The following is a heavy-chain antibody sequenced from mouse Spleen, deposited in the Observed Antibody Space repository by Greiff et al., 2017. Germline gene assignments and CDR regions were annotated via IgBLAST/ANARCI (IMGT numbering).Heavy chain of an antibody. Sequence: LQESGAELVKPGASVKMSCKASGYTFTTYPIEWMKQNHGKSLEWIGNFHPYNDDTKYNEKFKGKATLTVEKSSSTVYLELSRLTSDDSAVYYCARGGYDVGGGFAYWGQGTLVTVSA. V-gene: IGHV1-47*01. D-gene: IGHD2-2*01. CDR1: GYTFTTYP. CDR3: ARGGYDVGGGFAY. CDR2: FHPYNDDT. J-gene: IGHJ3*01.